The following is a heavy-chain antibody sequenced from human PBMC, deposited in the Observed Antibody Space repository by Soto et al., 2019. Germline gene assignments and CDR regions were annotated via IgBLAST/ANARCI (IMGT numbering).Heavy chain of an antibody. CDR1: GGSISSYY. CDR2: IYYSGST. Sequence: QVQLQESGPGLVKPSETLSLTCTVSGGSISSYYWSWIRQPPGKGLEWIGYIYYSGSTNYNPSLKGRVTISVDTSKSQFSLKLSSVTAADTAVYYCARGAPSYDYIWGSYRWILDYWGQGTLVTVSS. V-gene: IGHV4-59*01. CDR3: ARGAPSYDYIWGSYRWILDY. D-gene: IGHD3-16*02. J-gene: IGHJ4*02.